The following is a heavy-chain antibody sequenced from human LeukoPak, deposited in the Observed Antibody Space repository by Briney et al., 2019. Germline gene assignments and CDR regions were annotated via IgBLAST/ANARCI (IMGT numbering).Heavy chain of an antibody. CDR1: GFTFSSYA. CDR2: ISGSGGST. V-gene: IGHV3-23*01. D-gene: IGHD3-22*01. CDR3: AKVHYYDSSGYYDY. J-gene: IGHJ4*02. Sequence: GGSLRPSCAASGFTFSSYAMSWVRQAPGKGLEWVSAISGSGGSTYYADSVKGRFTISRDNSKNTLYLQMNSLRAEDTAVYYCAKVHYYDSSGYYDYWGQGTLVTVSS.